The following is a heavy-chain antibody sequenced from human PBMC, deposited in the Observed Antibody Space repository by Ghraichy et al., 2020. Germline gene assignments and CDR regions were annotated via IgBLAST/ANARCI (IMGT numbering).Heavy chain of an antibody. CDR3: ASSQYSGYDLDY. Sequence: GESLNISCAASGFTFSSYGMHWVRQAPGKGLEWVAVISYDGSNKYYADSVKGRFTISRDNSKNTLYLQMNSLRAEDTAVYYCASSQYSGYDLDYWGQGTLVTVSS. CDR2: ISYDGSNK. CDR1: GFTFSSYG. D-gene: IGHD5-12*01. V-gene: IGHV3-30*03. J-gene: IGHJ4*02.